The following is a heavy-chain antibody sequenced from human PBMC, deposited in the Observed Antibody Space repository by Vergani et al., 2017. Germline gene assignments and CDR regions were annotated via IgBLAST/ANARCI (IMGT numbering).Heavy chain of an antibody. J-gene: IGHJ4*02. V-gene: IGHV3-53*02. D-gene: IGHD1-26*01. CDR3: ARVSGSYYFDY. CDR2: IYSGGST. CDR1: GFTVSSNY. Sequence: EVQLVETGGGLIQPGGSLRLSCAASGFTVSSNYMGWVRQAPGKGLEWVSVIYSGGSTYYADSVKGRFTISRDNSKNTLYLQMNSLRAEDTAVYYCARVSGSYYFDYWGQGTLVTVSS.